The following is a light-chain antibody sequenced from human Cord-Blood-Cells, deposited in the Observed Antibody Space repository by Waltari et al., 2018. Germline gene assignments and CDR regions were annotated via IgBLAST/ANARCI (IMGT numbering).Light chain of an antibody. Sequence: HSALTHPPSASGSPGQSVTISCTGTSSAVGGYHYVSCYQQHPVKAPNLMIHEVSKRPSGVPDRFSGSKSGNTASLTVSELQAEDEADYYCSSYAGSNNVFGTGTKVTVL. CDR2: EVS. CDR3: SSYAGSNNV. CDR1: SSAVGGYHY. J-gene: IGLJ1*01. V-gene: IGLV2-8*01.